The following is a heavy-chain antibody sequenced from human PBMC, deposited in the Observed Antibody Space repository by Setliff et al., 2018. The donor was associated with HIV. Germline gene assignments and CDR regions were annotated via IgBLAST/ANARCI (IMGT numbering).Heavy chain of an antibody. Sequence: SETLSLTCSVYGDSIGSNTFYWGWLRQPPGKETEWIGRIKHSGNTYYYTSLKSRVTMSVDTSKHQFSLRLSSGTATDTAVYYCARHRASSSGFPLDFWGQGILDTASS. J-gene: IGHJ4*02. CDR1: GDSIGSNTFY. CDR2: IKHSGNT. D-gene: IGHD6-6*01. V-gene: IGHV4-39*01. CDR3: ARHRASSSGFPLDF.